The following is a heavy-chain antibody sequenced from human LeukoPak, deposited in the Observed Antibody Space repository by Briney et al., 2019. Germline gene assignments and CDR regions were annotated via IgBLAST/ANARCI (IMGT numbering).Heavy chain of an antibody. V-gene: IGHV4-59*01. CDR2: IYYSGST. CDR3: ARLKSSTYDILTGYYMRMENWFDP. J-gene: IGHJ5*02. D-gene: IGHD3-9*01. Sequence: PSETLSLTCTVSGGSISSYYWSWIRQPPGKGLEWIGYIYYSGSTNYNPSLKSRVTISVDTSKNQFSLKLSSVTAADTAVYYCARLKSSTYDILTGYYMRMENWFDPWGQGTLVTVSS. CDR1: GGSISSYY.